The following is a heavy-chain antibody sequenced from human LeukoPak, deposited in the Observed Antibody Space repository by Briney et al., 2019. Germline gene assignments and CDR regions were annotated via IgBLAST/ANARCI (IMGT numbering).Heavy chain of an antibody. Sequence: GGSLRLSCAASGFTFNKAWMTWVRQAPGKGLEWVGRIKSKTDGGTTDYAAPVKGRSTISRDDSKSTPYLQMNSLKTDDTAVYYCTTVGSSWGFDYWGQGTLLTVSS. CDR1: GFTFNKAW. J-gene: IGHJ4*02. V-gene: IGHV3-15*01. CDR2: IKSKTDGGTT. CDR3: TTVGSSWGFDY. D-gene: IGHD6-13*01.